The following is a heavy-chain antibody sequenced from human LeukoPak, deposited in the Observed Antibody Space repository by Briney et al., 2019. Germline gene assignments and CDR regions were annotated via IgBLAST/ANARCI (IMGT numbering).Heavy chain of an antibody. D-gene: IGHD1-26*01. CDR2: INPSGGST. V-gene: IGHV1-46*01. CDR1: GYNFTSYY. J-gene: IGHJ3*02. CDR3: ARSSAYYNEADI. Sequence: ASVKVSCKTSGYNFTSYYMHWVRQAPGQGLEWMGIINPSGGSTTYAQKFQGRLTMTSDTSTSTVYMELSSLRSEDTAVYYCARSSAYYNEADIWGQGTMVTVSS.